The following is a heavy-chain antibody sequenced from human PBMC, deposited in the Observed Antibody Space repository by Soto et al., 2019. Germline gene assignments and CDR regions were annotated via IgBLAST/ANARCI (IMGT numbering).Heavy chain of an antibody. CDR3: AIDRTPDY. J-gene: IGHJ4*02. CDR1: GYTFTAYY. V-gene: IGHV1-2*02. Sequence: QVQLVQSGAEVKKPGASVKVSCQASGYTFTAYYVHWVRQAPGQGLEWMGWINPNTGGTTYAQKLQGRVTMTRDTSISTAYMELRSLRSDDTAMYYWAIDRTPDYLGQGTMVTVSS. CDR2: INPNTGGT.